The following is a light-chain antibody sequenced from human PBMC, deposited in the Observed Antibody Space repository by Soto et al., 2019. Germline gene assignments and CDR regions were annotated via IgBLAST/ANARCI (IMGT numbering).Light chain of an antibody. Sequence: ASVGDRVTISCRGSQGISSWLAWYQQKPGKAPRLLIYKASSLASGVPSRFSGSGSGTEFTLTISSLQPDDFATYYCQQYRTFGQGTKVDIK. CDR1: QGISSW. CDR3: QQYRT. J-gene: IGKJ1*01. V-gene: IGKV1-5*03. CDR2: KAS.